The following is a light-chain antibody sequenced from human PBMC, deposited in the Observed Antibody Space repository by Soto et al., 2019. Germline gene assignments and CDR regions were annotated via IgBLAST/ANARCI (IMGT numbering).Light chain of an antibody. V-gene: IGKV1-9*01. CDR1: QSISRY. CDR3: QQYNSYS. CDR2: VAS. J-gene: IGKJ1*01. Sequence: DIQMTQSPSSLSASVGDRVTITCRASQSISRYLNWYQQKPGKAPNLLIYVASSLQSEVPSRFSGSGSGTEFTLTISSLQPDDFATYYCQQYNSYSFGQGTKVDIK.